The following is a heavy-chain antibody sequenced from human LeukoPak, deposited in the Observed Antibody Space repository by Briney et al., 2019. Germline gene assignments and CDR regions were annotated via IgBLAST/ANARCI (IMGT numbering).Heavy chain of an antibody. CDR2: INPDGGVT. V-gene: IGHV1-2*02. Sequence: GASVKVSCKASGYSFTCYYIHWVRQAPGQGLEWMGWINPDGGVTKSAQKFQGRVTMTRDKSINTVYMELSGLTSDDTALYYCARGPNHYYYMDFWGRGTTVSVSS. CDR1: GYSFTCYY. D-gene: IGHD2-8*01. J-gene: IGHJ6*03. CDR3: ARGPNHYYYMDF.